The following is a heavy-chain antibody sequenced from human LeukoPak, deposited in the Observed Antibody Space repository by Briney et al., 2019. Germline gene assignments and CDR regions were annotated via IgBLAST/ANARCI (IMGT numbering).Heavy chain of an antibody. CDR1: GGTFSSYA. J-gene: IGHJ6*02. D-gene: IGHD5-12*01. CDR3: ARGYSGYGNYYYYGMDV. CDR2: IIPILGIA. V-gene: IGHV1-69*04. Sequence: GSSVKVSCKASGGTFSSYAISWVRQAPGQGLEWMGRIIPILGIANYAQKFQGRVTITADKSTSTAYMELSSLRSEDTAVYYCARGYSGYGNYYYYGMDVWGQGTTVTVSS.